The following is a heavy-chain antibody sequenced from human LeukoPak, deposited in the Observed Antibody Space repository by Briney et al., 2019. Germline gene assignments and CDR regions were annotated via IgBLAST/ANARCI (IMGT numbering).Heavy chain of an antibody. Sequence: PGGSLRLSCAAPGFTFSSYGMHWVRQAPGKGLEWVAVISYDGSNKYYADSVKGRFTISRDNSKNTLYLQMNSLRAEDTAVYYRAKEDVGYNGGGYFDYWGQGTLVTVSS. D-gene: IGHD5-24*01. CDR1: GFTFSSYG. CDR2: ISYDGSNK. J-gene: IGHJ4*02. V-gene: IGHV3-30*18. CDR3: AKEDVGYNGGGYFDY.